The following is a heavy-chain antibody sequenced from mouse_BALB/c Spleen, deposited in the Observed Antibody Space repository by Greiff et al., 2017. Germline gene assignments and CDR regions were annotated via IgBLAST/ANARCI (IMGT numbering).Heavy chain of an antibody. D-gene: IGHD2-10*01. CDR2: ISSGGGNT. CDR3: ARAYYGNYGFAY. V-gene: IGHV5-9*03. CDR1: GFTFSSYT. Sequence: EVQGVESGGGLVQPGGSLKLSCAASGFTFSSYTMSWVRQTPEKRLEWVATISSGGGNTYYPDSVKGRFTISRDNAKNNLYLQMSSLRSEDTALYYCARAYYGNYGFAYWGQGTLVTVSA. J-gene: IGHJ3*01.